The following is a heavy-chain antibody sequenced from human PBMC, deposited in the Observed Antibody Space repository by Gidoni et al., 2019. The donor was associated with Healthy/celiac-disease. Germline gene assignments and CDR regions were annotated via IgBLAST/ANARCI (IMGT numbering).Heavy chain of an antibody. CDR2: IKQDGSEK. CDR1: GFTFSSYW. CDR3: ARDPGVPSGLPRDY. Sequence: EVQLVESGGGLVQPGGSLRLSCAASGFTFSSYWMSWVRQAPGKGLEWVANIKQDGSEKYYVDSVKGRFTISRDNAKNSLYLQMNSLRAEDTAVYYCARDPGVPSGLPRDYWGQGTLVTVSS. V-gene: IGHV3-7*01. D-gene: IGHD3-10*01. J-gene: IGHJ4*02.